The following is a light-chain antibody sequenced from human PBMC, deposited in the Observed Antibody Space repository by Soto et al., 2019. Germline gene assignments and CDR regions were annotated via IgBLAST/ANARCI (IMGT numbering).Light chain of an antibody. Sequence: EIVLTQSPGTLSLSPGERATLSCRASQSVSSSYLAWYQQKPGQAPRLLIYGASSRATGIPDSFGGSESGTDFTLTISRLEPKDFAVYYCQQYGSSPLTFGGGTKVEIK. CDR2: GAS. V-gene: IGKV3-20*01. CDR1: QSVSSSY. CDR3: QQYGSSPLT. J-gene: IGKJ4*01.